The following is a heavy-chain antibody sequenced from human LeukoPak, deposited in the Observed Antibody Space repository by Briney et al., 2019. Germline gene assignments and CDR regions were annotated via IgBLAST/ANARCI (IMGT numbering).Heavy chain of an antibody. J-gene: IGHJ3*02. D-gene: IGHD3-3*01. V-gene: IGHV1-2*02. CDR3: ARAGGFWCTFYTFDVFDI. CDR1: GYTFTGYY. Sequence: VASVKVSCKASGYTFTGYYMHWVRQAPGQGLEWMGWINPNSGGTNYAQKFQGRVTMTRDTSISIAYMELSRLRSDDTAVYYCARAGGFWCTFYTFDVFDIWCQGTMVTVSS. CDR2: INPNSGGT.